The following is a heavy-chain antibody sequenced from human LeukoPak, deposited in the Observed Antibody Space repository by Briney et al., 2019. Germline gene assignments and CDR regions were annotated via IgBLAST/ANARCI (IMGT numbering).Heavy chain of an antibody. CDR3: AKEVVVVAATGWFDP. V-gene: IGHV3-23*01. CDR2: ISGSGGST. CDR1: GFTFSSYS. J-gene: IGHJ5*02. Sequence: GGSLRLSCAASGFTFSSYSMNWVRQAPGKGLEWVSAISGSGGSTYYADSVKGRFTISRDNSKNTLYLQMNSLRAEDTAVYYCAKEVVVVAATGWFDPWGQGTLVTVSS. D-gene: IGHD2-15*01.